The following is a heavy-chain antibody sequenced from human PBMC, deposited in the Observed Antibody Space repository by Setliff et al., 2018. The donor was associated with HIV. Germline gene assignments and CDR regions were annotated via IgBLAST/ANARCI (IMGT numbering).Heavy chain of an antibody. CDR3: AIETRSGWYDLAY. J-gene: IGHJ4*02. CDR1: GGSISNHY. Sequence: PSETLSLTCSVSGGSISNHYWSWIRQPPGKGLEWIGYIYYTGSTNYNPSLSGRVTISVDTSKKQFSLKLSSVTAADPAVYFCAIETRSGWYDLAYWGQGTLVTVSS. V-gene: IGHV4-59*11. D-gene: IGHD6-19*01. CDR2: IYYTGST.